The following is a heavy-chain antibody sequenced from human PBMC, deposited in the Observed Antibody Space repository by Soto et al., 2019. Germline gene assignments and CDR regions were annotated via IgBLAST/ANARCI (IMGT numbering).Heavy chain of an antibody. V-gene: IGHV1-69*13. Sequence: SVKVSCKASGGTFSSYAISWVRQAPGQGLEWMGGIISIFGTADYAQKFQGRVTITADESTSTAYMELSSLRSEDTAVYYCAIRDYDSSGYYDLGYWGQGTLVTVSS. CDR2: IISIFGTA. J-gene: IGHJ4*02. D-gene: IGHD3-22*01. CDR3: AIRDYDSSGYYDLGY. CDR1: GGTFSSYA.